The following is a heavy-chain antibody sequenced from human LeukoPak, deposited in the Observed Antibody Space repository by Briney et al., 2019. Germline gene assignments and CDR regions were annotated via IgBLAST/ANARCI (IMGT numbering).Heavy chain of an antibody. Sequence: AGGSLRLSCAASGFTFRDFWMSWVRQAPGKGLEWVAHIKADGSEKNYAGSVKGRFTVSRDNANDALGLQMNSLRVEDTAVYYCARQVAGKSNGMEVWGQGTKVTVSS. CDR3: ARQVAGKSNGMEV. D-gene: IGHD6-19*01. CDR2: IKADGSEK. CDR1: GFTFRDFW. J-gene: IGHJ6*02. V-gene: IGHV3-7*01.